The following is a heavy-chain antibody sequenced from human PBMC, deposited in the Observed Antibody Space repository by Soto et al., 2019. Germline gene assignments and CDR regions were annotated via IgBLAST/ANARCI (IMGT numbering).Heavy chain of an antibody. Sequence: SGPTLVNPTQTVTLTCTFSGFSLSTSGVGVVWIRQPPRKALEWLALIYWDDDKRYSPSLRSRLTITKDTSKNQVVLTMTNMDPVDTATYYCIQSRCGGDCLQSYASYYYYGTDVWGQGTTVTVSS. J-gene: IGHJ6*02. CDR3: IQSRCGGDCLQSYASYYYYGTDV. CDR2: IYWDDDK. V-gene: IGHV2-5*02. D-gene: IGHD2-21*02. CDR1: GFSLSTSGVG.